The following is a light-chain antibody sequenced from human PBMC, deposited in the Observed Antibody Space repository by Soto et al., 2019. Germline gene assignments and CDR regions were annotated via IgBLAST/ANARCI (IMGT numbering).Light chain of an antibody. CDR2: VAS. CDR3: QQFNSYPLT. V-gene: IGKV1-9*01. J-gene: IGKJ4*01. Sequence: DIQLTQSPSFLSASVGDRVTITCRASQGISSSLAWYQQKPGEAPNLLIYVASTLQTGVPSRFSGSGSGTEFTLTISSRQPEDFATYYCQQFNSYPLTFGGGTKVEIK. CDR1: QGISSS.